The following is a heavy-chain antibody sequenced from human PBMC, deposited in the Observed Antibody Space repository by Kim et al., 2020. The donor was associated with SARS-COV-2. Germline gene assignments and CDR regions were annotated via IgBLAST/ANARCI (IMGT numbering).Heavy chain of an antibody. Sequence: ASVKVSCKASGYTFTSYGISWVRQAPGQGLEWMGWISAYNGNTNYAQKLQGRVTMTTDTSTSTAYMELRSLRSDDTAVYYCARSLDIVVVVAATPFDYWGQGTLVTVSS. CDR1: GYTFTSYG. CDR2: ISAYNGNT. J-gene: IGHJ4*02. D-gene: IGHD2-15*01. CDR3: ARSLDIVVVVAATPFDY. V-gene: IGHV1-18*01.